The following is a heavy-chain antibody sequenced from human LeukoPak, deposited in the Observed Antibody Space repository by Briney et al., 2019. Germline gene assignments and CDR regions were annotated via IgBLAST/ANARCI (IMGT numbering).Heavy chain of an antibody. J-gene: IGHJ4*02. CDR2: IDHRGTT. CDR1: GGSISTSNYY. D-gene: IGHD6-13*01. Sequence: SETLSLTCTVSGGSISTSNYYWSWIRQTPGKGLEWIGEIDHRGTTNYNPSLKSRVTISLDTSKNQFSLKVTSVTAADTAVYFCARSGTYQYSSTSDYWGQGTLVTVSS. CDR3: ARSGTYQYSSTSDY. V-gene: IGHV4-39*07.